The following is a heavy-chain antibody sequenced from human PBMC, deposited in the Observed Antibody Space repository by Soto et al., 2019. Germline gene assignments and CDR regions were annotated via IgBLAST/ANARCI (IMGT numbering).Heavy chain of an antibody. Sequence: EVQLVESGGALVQPGGSLRLSCTASGFTFNNYDMHWVRQATGKGLEWLSGIGAAGDTYYPGAMNGRFTISRDNARNSLYLQMNSLSAADTAVYYCVRGVLGPGDYYYGMDVWGQGTTVTVSS. D-gene: IGHD2-8*02. CDR2: IGAAGDT. CDR1: GFTFNNYD. J-gene: IGHJ6*02. V-gene: IGHV3-13*01. CDR3: VRGVLGPGDYYYGMDV.